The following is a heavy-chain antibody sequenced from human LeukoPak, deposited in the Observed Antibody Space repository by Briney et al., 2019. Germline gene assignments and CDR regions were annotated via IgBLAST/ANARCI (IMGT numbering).Heavy chain of an antibody. CDR3: ASPSISSSTYDH. V-gene: IGHV4-39*01. Sequence: PSETLSLTCTVSGGSISSSTYYWGWIRQPPGKGLEWIGSINYSGSTYYNSSLKSRVTISVDTSKNQFSLKLRSVTAADTAVYYCASPSISSSTYDHWGQGTLVTVSS. CDR2: INYSGST. CDR1: GGSISSSTYY. D-gene: IGHD6-6*01. J-gene: IGHJ4*02.